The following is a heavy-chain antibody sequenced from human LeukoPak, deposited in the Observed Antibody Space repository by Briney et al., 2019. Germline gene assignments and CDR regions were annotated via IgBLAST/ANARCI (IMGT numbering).Heavy chain of an antibody. D-gene: IGHD3-22*01. CDR1: GFTFSSYW. Sequence: GGSLRLSCAASGFTFSSYWMTWVRQAPGKGLEWVANIKQDGSQKFYLDSVKGRFTISRDNAKESLFLQMNSLRAEDTAVYYCARHYDSTAYPLDYWGQGTLVTVSS. J-gene: IGHJ4*02. V-gene: IGHV3-7*01. CDR2: IKQDGSQK. CDR3: ARHYDSTAYPLDY.